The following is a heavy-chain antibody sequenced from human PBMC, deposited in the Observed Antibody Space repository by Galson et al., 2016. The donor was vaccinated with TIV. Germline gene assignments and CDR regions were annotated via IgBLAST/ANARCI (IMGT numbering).Heavy chain of an antibody. D-gene: IGHD2-21*02. J-gene: IGHJ4*02. CDR2: MNPNSGNT. V-gene: IGHV1-8*02. CDR1: GSTFTSYD. CDR3: ARSGDCGDY. Sequence: SAKLSCKASGSTFTSYDVNWVRQATGQGPEWMGWMNPNSGNTGYAQKFRARVTMTRNTAVRTAYMELSSLRSEDTAVYYCARSGDCGDYWGQGTLVTVSS.